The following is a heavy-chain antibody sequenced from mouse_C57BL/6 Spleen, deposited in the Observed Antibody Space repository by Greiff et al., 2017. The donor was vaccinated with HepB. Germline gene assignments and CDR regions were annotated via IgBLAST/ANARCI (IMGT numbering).Heavy chain of an antibody. Sequence: QVQLQQSGAELVMPGASVKLSCKASGYTFTSYWMHWVKQRPGQGLEWIGEIDPSDSYTNYNQKFKGKSTLTVDKSSSTAYMRLSSLTSEDSAVYYCARGDGNYFDYWGQGTTLTVSS. D-gene: IGHD2-1*01. CDR2: IDPSDSYT. CDR1: GYTFTSYW. J-gene: IGHJ2*01. CDR3: ARGDGNYFDY. V-gene: IGHV1-69*01.